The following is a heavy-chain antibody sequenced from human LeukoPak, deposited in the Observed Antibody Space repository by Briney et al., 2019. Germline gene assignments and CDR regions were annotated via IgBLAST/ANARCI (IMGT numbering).Heavy chain of an antibody. Sequence: GGSLRLFCAFCGFTFCTYNMKCVRRAPGKGLEWGSSISSTSSYIDYADSVKGRFTISRDNAKNSLYLQMNSLRAEDTAVYYCARDSSTWKTLDYWGQGTLVTVSS. CDR3: ARDSSTWKTLDY. CDR1: GFTFCTYN. V-gene: IGHV3-21*01. J-gene: IGHJ4*02. D-gene: IGHD6-13*01. CDR2: ISSTSSYI.